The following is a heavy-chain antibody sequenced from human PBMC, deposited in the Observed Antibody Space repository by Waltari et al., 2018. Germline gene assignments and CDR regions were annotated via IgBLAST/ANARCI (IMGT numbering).Heavy chain of an antibody. D-gene: IGHD3-3*01. CDR3: ARVTPRITIFGVVIGLHWYFDL. CDR2: IYYSGST. V-gene: IGHV4-59*01. J-gene: IGHJ2*01. Sequence: QVQLQESGPGLVKPSETLSLTCTVSGGSISSYYWSWIRQPPGQGLEWIGYIYYSGSTNYNPSLKSRVTISVDTSKNQFSLKLSSVTAADTAVYYCARVTPRITIFGVVIGLHWYFDLWGRGTLVTVSS. CDR1: GGSISSYY.